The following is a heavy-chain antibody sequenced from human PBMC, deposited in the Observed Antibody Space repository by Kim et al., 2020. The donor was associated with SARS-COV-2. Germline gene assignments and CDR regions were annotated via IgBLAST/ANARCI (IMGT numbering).Heavy chain of an antibody. V-gene: IGHV3-23*03. J-gene: IGHJ4*02. D-gene: IGHD3-22*01. Sequence: SGKRRFTISRDNSKNTLYLQMNSLRAEDTAVYYCAKDLYDSSGYSGYFDYWGQGTLVTVSS. CDR3: AKDLYDSSGYSGYFDY.